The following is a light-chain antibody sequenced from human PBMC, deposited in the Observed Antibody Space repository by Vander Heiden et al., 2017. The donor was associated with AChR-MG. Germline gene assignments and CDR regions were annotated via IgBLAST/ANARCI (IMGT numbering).Light chain of an antibody. CDR1: SSNSGAGDD. J-gene: IGLJ7*01. CDR2: GNS. V-gene: IGLV1-40*01. Sequence: QSVLTPPPSVSGAPGQRVTISCTGISSNSGAGDDVHWCQQLPGTAPKLLIFGNSNRPSGVPDRFSGSKSGTSASLAITGLQAEDEADYYCQSYDNTLSGYGVFGGGTQLTVL. CDR3: QSYDNTLSGYGV.